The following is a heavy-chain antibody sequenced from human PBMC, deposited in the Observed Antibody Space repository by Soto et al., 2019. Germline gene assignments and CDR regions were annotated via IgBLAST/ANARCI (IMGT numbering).Heavy chain of an antibody. CDR2: ISAYNGNT. D-gene: IGHD3-3*01. CDR3: ARDRTDFWSGYYDY. V-gene: IGHV1-18*01. CDR1: GYTFTSYG. Sequence: GASVKVSCKASGYTFTSYGISWVRQAPGQGLDWMGWISAYNGNTNYAQKLQGRVTMTTDTSTSTAYMELRSLRSDDTAVYYCARDRTDFWSGYYDYWGQGTLVTVSS. J-gene: IGHJ4*02.